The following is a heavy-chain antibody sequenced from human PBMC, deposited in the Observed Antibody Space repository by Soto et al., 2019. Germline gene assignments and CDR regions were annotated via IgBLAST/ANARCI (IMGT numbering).Heavy chain of an antibody. D-gene: IGHD3-22*01. Sequence: ASVKVSCKASGYTFTGYYMHWVRQAPGQGLEWMGWINPNSGGTNYAQKFQGWVTMTTDTSTSTAYMELRSLRSDDTAVYYCARDSMIVPNWFDPWGQGTLVTVSS. J-gene: IGHJ5*02. CDR3: ARDSMIVPNWFDP. CDR1: GYTFTGYY. CDR2: INPNSGGT. V-gene: IGHV1-2*04.